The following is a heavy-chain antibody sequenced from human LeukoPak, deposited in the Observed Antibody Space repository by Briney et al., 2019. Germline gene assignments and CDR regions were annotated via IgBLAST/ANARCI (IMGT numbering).Heavy chain of an antibody. CDR2: INSDGSST. Sequence: GGSLRLSCAASGFTFSSYWMHWVRKAPGKGLVWVSRINSDGSSTSYADSVKGRFTISRDNAKNTLYLQMNSLRAEDTAVYYCARGGGYSSSWYQTWGQGTLVTVSS. V-gene: IGHV3-74*01. CDR3: ARGGGYSSSWYQT. CDR1: GFTFSSYW. J-gene: IGHJ4*02. D-gene: IGHD6-13*01.